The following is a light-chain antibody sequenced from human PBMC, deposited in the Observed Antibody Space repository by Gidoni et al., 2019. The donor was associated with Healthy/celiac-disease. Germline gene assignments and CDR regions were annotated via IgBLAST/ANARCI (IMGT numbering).Light chain of an antibody. CDR1: QSVSSY. J-gene: IGKJ3*01. CDR2: DAS. CDR3: QQRSNWPFT. Sequence: EIVLTQSPATLSLSPVELATLSCRASQSVSSYLAWYQQKPGQAPRLLIYDASNRATGIPARFSGSGSGTDFTLTISSLEPEDFAVYYCQQRSNWPFTFXPXTKVDIK. V-gene: IGKV3-11*01.